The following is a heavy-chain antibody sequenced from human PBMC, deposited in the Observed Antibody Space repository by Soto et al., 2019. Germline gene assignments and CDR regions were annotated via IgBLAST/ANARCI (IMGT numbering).Heavy chain of an antibody. CDR2: IYYTGST. CDR3: ARGGFVAVAGLVWYFDL. Sequence: KPTETLSLTCSVSGVSFSSYYWSWIRQPPGKGLEWIGYIYYTGSTNYNPSLKSRVTISIDTAKNQFSLKLSSVTAADTAVYYCARGGFVAVAGLVWYFDLWGRGTLVTVSS. CDR1: GVSFSSYY. D-gene: IGHD6-19*01. V-gene: IGHV4-59*01. J-gene: IGHJ2*01.